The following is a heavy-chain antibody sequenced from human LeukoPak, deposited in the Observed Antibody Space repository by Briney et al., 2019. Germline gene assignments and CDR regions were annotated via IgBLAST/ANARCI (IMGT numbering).Heavy chain of an antibody. CDR1: GGSFSGYY. J-gene: IGHJ4*02. V-gene: IGHV4-34*01. Sequence: PSETLSLTCAVYGGSFSGYYWSWIRQPPGKGLEWIGEINHSGSTNYNSSLKSRVTISVDTSKNQFSLKLSSVTAADTAVYYCARGRHGGYSYGYPPIGFDYWGQGTLVTVSS. CDR3: ARGRHGGYSYGYPPIGFDY. CDR2: INHSGST. D-gene: IGHD5-18*01.